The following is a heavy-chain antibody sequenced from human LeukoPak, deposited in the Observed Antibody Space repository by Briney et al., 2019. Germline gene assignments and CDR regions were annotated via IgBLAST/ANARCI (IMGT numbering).Heavy chain of an antibody. CDR1: GFTFSSYA. J-gene: IGHJ5*02. CDR3: ARDRGIAARPRWFDP. CDR2: ISGSGGST. Sequence: GGSLRLSCAASGFTFSSYAMSWVRQAPGKGLEWVSGISGSGGSTYYADSVKGRFTISRDNSKNTLYLQMNSLRAEDTAVYYCARDRGIAARPRWFDPWGQGTLVTVSS. D-gene: IGHD6-6*01. V-gene: IGHV3-23*01.